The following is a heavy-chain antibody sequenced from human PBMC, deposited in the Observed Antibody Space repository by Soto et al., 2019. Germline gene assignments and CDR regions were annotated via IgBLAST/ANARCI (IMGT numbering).Heavy chain of an antibody. Sequence: GGSLRLSCAASGFTFSSYAMSWVRQAPGKGLEWVSAISGSGGSTYYADSVKGRFTISRDNSKNTLYLQMNSLRAEDTAVYYCAKVSCSGGSCYPDDAFDIWGQGTMVTVSS. J-gene: IGHJ3*02. CDR1: GFTFSSYA. V-gene: IGHV3-23*01. CDR3: AKVSCSGGSCYPDDAFDI. D-gene: IGHD2-15*01. CDR2: ISGSGGST.